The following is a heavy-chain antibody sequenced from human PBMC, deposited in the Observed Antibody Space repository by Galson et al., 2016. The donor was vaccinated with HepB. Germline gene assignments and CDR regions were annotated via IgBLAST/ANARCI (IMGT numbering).Heavy chain of an antibody. CDR1: GYNFASHW. D-gene: IGHD2-2*01. CDR2: IDPSDSYT. CDR3: ATYRPSLSSAGPTSPHYYYFGMDV. J-gene: IGHJ6*02. V-gene: IGHV5-10-1*01. Sequence: QSGAEVKKPGESLRISCKGFGYNFASHWITWVRQMPGKGLERVGTIDPSDSYTKLSPPFEGHVTISSDISTSTSYLQWTSLEASDTAMYYCATYRPSLSSAGPTSPHYYYFGMDVWGQGTTVIVSS.